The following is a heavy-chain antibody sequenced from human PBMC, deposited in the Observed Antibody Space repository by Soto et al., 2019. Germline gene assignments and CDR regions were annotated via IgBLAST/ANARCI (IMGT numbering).Heavy chain of an antibody. CDR1: GGTFSSYA. V-gene: IGHV1-69*01. CDR3: ARGGDCTNGVCYTHNWFDP. Sequence: QVQLVQSGAEVKKPGSSVKVSCKASGGTFSSYAISWVRQAPGQGLEWMGGIIPIFGTANYAQKFQGRVTLTADESTSTAYMELSSLRSEDTAVYYCARGGDCTNGVCYTHNWFDPWGQGTLVTVSS. CDR2: IIPIFGTA. D-gene: IGHD2-8*01. J-gene: IGHJ5*02.